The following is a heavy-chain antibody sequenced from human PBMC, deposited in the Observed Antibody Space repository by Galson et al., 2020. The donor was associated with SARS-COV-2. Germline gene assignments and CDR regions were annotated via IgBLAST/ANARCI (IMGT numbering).Heavy chain of an antibody. V-gene: IGHV2-70*01. CDR3: ARISSSSWSGYDY. Sequence: PAPTLVKPTQTLPLTCILTASSLSTSGMCVSWIRQPTGNAVEWLALIDWEDDKYYSTSLKTRLTISKDTSKNQVVLTMTNMDPVDTSTYYCARISSSSWSGYDYWGQGTLVTVSS. CDR2: IDWEDDK. CDR1: ASSLSTSGMC. D-gene: IGHD6-13*01. J-gene: IGHJ4*02.